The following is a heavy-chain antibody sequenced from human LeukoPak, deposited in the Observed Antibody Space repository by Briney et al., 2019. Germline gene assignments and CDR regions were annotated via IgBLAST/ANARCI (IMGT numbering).Heavy chain of an antibody. V-gene: IGHV1-24*01. J-gene: IGHJ1*01. CDR3: ATVVTAIPYRRSPAEYFQH. CDR2: FDPEDSQT. CDR1: GYTLSDSS. Sequence: GASVKVSCKVSGYTLSDSSIHWVRQSPGKGLEWMGGFDPEDSQTLYAWKFQGRVTMTEDTSTDTAYMELTSLRSEDTAVYYCATVVTAIPYRRSPAEYFQHWGQGTLVTVSS. D-gene: IGHD2-21*02.